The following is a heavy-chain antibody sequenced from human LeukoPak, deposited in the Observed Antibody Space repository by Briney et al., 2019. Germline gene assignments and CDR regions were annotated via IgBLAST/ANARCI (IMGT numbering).Heavy chain of an antibody. CDR3: VRGAEGFDP. CDR2: ISYDGSNK. V-gene: IGHV3-30*03. J-gene: IGHJ5*02. CDR1: GFTFSSYG. Sequence: GGSLRLSCAASGFTFSSYGMHWVSQAPGRGLEWVAVISYDGSNKYYADSVKGRFTISRDNSKNTLYLQMNSLRAGDTAVYYCVRGAEGFDPWGQGTLVTVSS.